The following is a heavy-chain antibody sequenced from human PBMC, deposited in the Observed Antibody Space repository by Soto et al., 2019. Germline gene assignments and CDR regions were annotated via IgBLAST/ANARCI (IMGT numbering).Heavy chain of an antibody. CDR3: ASGVFGLVSPVIGGY. J-gene: IGHJ4*02. V-gene: IGHV3-21*01. D-gene: IGHD3-3*01. Sequence: LRLSCSASGFTFSSYSMNWVRQAPGKGLEWVSSISRTSNYIYYTDSVKGRFTISRDNAKNSIYLQMNSLRAEDTATYYCASGVFGLVSPVIGGYWGQGTLVTVSS. CDR2: ISRTSNYI. CDR1: GFTFSSYS.